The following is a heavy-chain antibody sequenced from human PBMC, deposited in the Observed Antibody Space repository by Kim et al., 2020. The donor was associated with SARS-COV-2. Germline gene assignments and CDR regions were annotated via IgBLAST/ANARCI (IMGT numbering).Heavy chain of an antibody. CDR2: ISSSSSTI. D-gene: IGHD6-19*01. CDR1: GFTFSSYS. CDR3: ASGFFRRQWLASSGLDWFDL. J-gene: IGHJ5*02. Sequence: GGSLRLSCAASGFTFSSYSMNWVRQAPGKGLEWVSYISSSSSTIYYADSVKGRFTISRDNAKNSLYLQMNSLRDEDTAVYYCASGFFRRQWLASSGLDWFDLWGQGTLVTVSS. V-gene: IGHV3-48*02.